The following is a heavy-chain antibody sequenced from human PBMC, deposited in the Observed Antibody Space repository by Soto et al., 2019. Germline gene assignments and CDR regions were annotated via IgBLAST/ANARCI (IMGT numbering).Heavy chain of an antibody. V-gene: IGHV1-3*01. CDR2: INAGNGNT. Sequence: ASVKVSFKASGYTFTSYAMHWLRQAPGQRLEWMGWINAGNGNTKYSQKFQGRVTITRDTSASTAYMELSSLRSEDTAVYYCARDRGRMIQLWLPDYWGQGTLVTVSS. J-gene: IGHJ4*02. CDR3: ARDRGRMIQLWLPDY. CDR1: GYTFTSYA. D-gene: IGHD5-18*01.